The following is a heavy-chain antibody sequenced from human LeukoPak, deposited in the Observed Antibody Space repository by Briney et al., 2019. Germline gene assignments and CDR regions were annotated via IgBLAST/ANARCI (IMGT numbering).Heavy chain of an antibody. J-gene: IGHJ4*02. CDR3: AKWGAYNVLAGYYVADF. D-gene: IGHD3-9*01. Sequence: GGSLRLSCAASGFIFSNYAMYWVRQAPGKGLEWVSAISGRSGSTYYADSVKGRFTISRDSSKNTLYLQMNSLRADDTAVYYCAKWGAYNVLAGYYVADFWGQGTLVIVSS. V-gene: IGHV3-23*01. CDR1: GFIFSNYA. CDR2: ISGRSGST.